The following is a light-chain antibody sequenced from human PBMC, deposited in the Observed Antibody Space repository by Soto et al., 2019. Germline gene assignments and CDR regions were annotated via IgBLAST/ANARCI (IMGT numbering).Light chain of an antibody. Sequence: EIVLTQSPGTLSLSPGERATLSCRASQTVSSNYLAWYQQKPGQAPRLLIYAASTRATGIPDRFSGSGSGTDFTLSISRLEPEDFAVYYCQQRSNWPITFGQGTRLEIK. J-gene: IGKJ5*01. V-gene: IGKV3D-20*02. CDR1: QTVSSNY. CDR3: QQRSNWPIT. CDR2: AAS.